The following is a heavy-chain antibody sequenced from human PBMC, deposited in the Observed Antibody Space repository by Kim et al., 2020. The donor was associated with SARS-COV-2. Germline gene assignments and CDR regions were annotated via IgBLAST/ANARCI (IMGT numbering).Heavy chain of an antibody. V-gene: IGHV3-21*01. Sequence: GGSLRLSCAASGFTFSSYSMNWVRQAPGKGLEWVSSISSSSSYIYYADSVKGRFTISRDNAKNSLYLQMNSLRAEDTAVYYCAREDRSGSYFHYWYFDLWGRGTLVTVSS. CDR3: AREDRSGSYFHYWYFDL. CDR1: GFTFSSYS. J-gene: IGHJ2*01. CDR2: ISSSSSYI. D-gene: IGHD3-10*01.